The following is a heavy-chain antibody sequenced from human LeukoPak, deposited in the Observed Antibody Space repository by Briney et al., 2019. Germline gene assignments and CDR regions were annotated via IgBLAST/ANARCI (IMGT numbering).Heavy chain of an antibody. CDR2: ISWNSGSI. Sequence: GGSLRLSCAASGFTFDDYAMHWVRQAPGKGLEWVSGISWNSGSIGYADSVKGRFTIPRDNAKNSLYLQMNSLRAEDTALYYCAKGDLVVVVAALGYWGQGTLVTVSS. CDR1: GFTFDDYA. V-gene: IGHV3-9*01. J-gene: IGHJ4*02. D-gene: IGHD2-15*01. CDR3: AKGDLVVVVAALGY.